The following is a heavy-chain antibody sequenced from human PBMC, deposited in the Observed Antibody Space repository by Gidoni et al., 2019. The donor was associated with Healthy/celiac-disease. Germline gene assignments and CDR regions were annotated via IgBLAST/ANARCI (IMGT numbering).Heavy chain of an antibody. CDR2: INHSGST. CDR1: SGSFSGYY. CDR3: ARAVRYCSGGSCYSSYYYYGMDV. J-gene: IGHJ6*02. V-gene: IGHV4-34*01. D-gene: IGHD2-15*01. Sequence: QVQLQQWGAGLLKPSETLSLTCAVYSGSFSGYYWRWIRQPPGKGLEYIGEINHSGSTNYNPSLKSRVTISVDTSKNQFSLKLGPCAAADTAVYYCARAVRYCSGGSCYSSYYYYGMDVWGQGTTVTVSS.